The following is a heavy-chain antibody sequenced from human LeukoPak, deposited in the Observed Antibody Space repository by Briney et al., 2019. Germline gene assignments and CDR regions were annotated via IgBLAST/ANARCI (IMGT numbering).Heavy chain of an antibody. J-gene: IGHJ3*02. D-gene: IGHD2-2*01. CDR3: ARDAPMDCSSTSCYRAVSAFDI. CDR2: IYYSGST. CDR1: GGSISSYY. Sequence: PSETLSLTCTVSGGSISSYYWSWIRQPPGKGLEWIGYIYYSGSTNYNPSLKSRVTISVDTSKNQFSLKLSSVTAADTAVYYCARDAPMDCSSTSCYRAVSAFDIWGQGTMVTVSS. V-gene: IGHV4-59*12.